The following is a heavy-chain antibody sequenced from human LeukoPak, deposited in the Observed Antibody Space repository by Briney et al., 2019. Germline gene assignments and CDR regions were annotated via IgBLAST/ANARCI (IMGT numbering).Heavy chain of an antibody. J-gene: IGHJ6*03. CDR3: AKPSIAARPSYYYYMDV. CDR1: GFTFSSYA. Sequence: GGSLRLSCAASGFTFSSYAMSWVRQAPGKGLEWVSAISGSGGSTYYADSVKGRFTISRDNSKNTLYLQMNSLRAEDTAVYYCAKPSIAARPSYYYYMDVWGKGTTVTVSS. V-gene: IGHV3-23*01. CDR2: ISGSGGST. D-gene: IGHD6-6*01.